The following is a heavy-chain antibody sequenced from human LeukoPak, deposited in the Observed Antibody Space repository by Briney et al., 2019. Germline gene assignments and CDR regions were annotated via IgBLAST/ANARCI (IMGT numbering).Heavy chain of an antibody. Sequence: SETLSLTCTVSDGSVSRGNYYWSWIRQSPGKGLEWIGHIFYTGSTNYNPSLKSRVTISVDTSKNQFSLKLSSVTAADTAVYYCARRYYYYGMDVWGQGTTVTVSS. CDR1: DGSVSRGNYY. CDR2: IFYTGST. CDR3: ARRYYYYGMDV. V-gene: IGHV4-61*01. J-gene: IGHJ6*02.